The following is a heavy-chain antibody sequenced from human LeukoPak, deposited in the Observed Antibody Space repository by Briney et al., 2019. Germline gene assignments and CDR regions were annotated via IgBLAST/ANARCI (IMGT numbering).Heavy chain of an antibody. CDR1: GFTFSSYA. V-gene: IGHV3-23*01. CDR2: ISGSGGST. D-gene: IGHD3-22*01. Sequence: GGSLRLSCAASGFTFSSYAMSWVRQAPGKGLEWVSAISGSGGSTYYADSVKGRFTISRHNSKNTLYLQMNSLRAEDTAVYYCAKDFEGDWPFTMIVVVPEMDVWGQGTTVTVSS. J-gene: IGHJ6*02. CDR3: AKDFEGDWPFTMIVVVPEMDV.